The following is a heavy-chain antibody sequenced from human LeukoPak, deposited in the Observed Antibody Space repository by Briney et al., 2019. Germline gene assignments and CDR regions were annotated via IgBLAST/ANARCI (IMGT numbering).Heavy chain of an antibody. Sequence: PGTSLRLSCAASGFTFSTYGMHWVRQAPGKGLEWVALITYDGYYKYYSDSVKGRFTISSDNSKTRLYLQMNSLRAEDTAGYYCAKAPYSSIWNLYFDYWGQGTLVTVSS. CDR3: AKAPYSSIWNLYFDY. D-gene: IGHD6-13*01. CDR1: GFTFSTYG. J-gene: IGHJ4*02. V-gene: IGHV3-30*18. CDR2: ITYDGYYK.